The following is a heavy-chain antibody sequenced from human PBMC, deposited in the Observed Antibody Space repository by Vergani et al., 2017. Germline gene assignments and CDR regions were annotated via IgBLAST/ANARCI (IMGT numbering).Heavy chain of an antibody. J-gene: IGHJ6*03. Sequence: QVRLQESGPRLVKPSETLSLTCRVSGGSMSGYYWSWIRQPPGKELEWIGSIYYSGSTYYNPSLKSRVTISVDTSKNQFSLKLSSVTAADTAVYYYARHGSSLSTRYYYYYMDVWGKGTTVTVSS. CDR2: IYYSGST. CDR1: GGSMSGYY. CDR3: ARHGSSLSTRYYYYYMDV. D-gene: IGHD6-6*01. V-gene: IGHV4-59*05.